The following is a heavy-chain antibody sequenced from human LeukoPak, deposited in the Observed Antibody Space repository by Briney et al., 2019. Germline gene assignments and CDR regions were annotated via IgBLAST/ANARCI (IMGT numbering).Heavy chain of an antibody. Sequence: GGSLRLSCAASGFTFSNYGMHWVRQVPGKGLEWVAVISYDGSNKYYADSVNGRFTISRDNSKNTLYLQMNSLRAEDTAVYYCAKRASYYDSSGYDYWGQGTLVTVSS. CDR1: GFTFSNYG. D-gene: IGHD3-22*01. CDR2: ISYDGSNK. J-gene: IGHJ4*02. CDR3: AKRASYYDSSGYDY. V-gene: IGHV3-30*18.